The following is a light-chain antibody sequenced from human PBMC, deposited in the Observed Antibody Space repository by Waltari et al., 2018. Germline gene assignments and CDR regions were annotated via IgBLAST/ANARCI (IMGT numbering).Light chain of an antibody. CDR2: YDS. CDR3: QVWDSSSDHPEVV. CDR1: NIGSKS. V-gene: IGLV3-21*04. Sequence: SYVLTQPPSVSVAPGKTARITCGGNNIGSKSVHWYQQKPGQAPVLVIYYDSDRPSGIPERFSGSNSGNTATLTISRVEAGDEADYYCQVWDSSSDHPEVVFGGGIKLTVL. J-gene: IGLJ2*01.